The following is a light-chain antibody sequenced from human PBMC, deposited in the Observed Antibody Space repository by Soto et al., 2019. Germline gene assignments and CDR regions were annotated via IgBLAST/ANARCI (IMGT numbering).Light chain of an antibody. CDR3: QQYNDWPRT. CDR1: QSITNN. Sequence: EIVMTQSPATLSVSPGERATLSCRASQSITNNLAWYHQKPGQAPRLLIYGASTRATGISARFSGSGSGTEFTLTISSLQSEDFAVYYCQQYNDWPRTFGQGTRLEIK. CDR2: GAS. V-gene: IGKV3-15*01. J-gene: IGKJ5*01.